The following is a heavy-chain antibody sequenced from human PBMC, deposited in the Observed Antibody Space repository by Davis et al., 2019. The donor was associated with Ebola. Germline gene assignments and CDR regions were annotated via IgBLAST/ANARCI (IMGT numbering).Heavy chain of an antibody. D-gene: IGHD1-1*01. Sequence: PSETLSLTCTVSGGSISSSSYYWGWIRQPPGKGLEWIGYIYYSGSTYYNPSLKSRVTISVDTSKNQFSLKLSSVTAADTAVYYCARESELERRRGFDYWGQGTLVTVSS. J-gene: IGHJ4*02. CDR2: IYYSGST. V-gene: IGHV4-31*03. CDR1: GGSISSSSYY. CDR3: ARESELERRRGFDY.